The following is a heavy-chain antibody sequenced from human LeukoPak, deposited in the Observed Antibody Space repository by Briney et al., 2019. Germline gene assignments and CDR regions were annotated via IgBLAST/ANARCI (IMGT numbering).Heavy chain of an antibody. Sequence: GRSLRLSCAASGFTFSNFGMHWVRQAPGKGLEWVAVISYDGNNKYYVASVKGRFTISRDNSKNTLYLQMNSLRAEDTAVYYCAKIDAVGSGSYYYFDYWGQGTLATVSS. D-gene: IGHD3-10*01. CDR2: ISYDGNNK. V-gene: IGHV3-30*18. J-gene: IGHJ4*02. CDR1: GFTFSNFG. CDR3: AKIDAVGSGSYYYFDY.